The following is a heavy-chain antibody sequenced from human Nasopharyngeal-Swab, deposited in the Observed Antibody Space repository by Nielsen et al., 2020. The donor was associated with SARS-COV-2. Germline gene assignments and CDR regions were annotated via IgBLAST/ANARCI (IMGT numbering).Heavy chain of an antibody. CDR3: ARRQYGDYYYYYGMDV. D-gene: IGHD4-17*01. J-gene: IGHJ6*02. CDR2: IKQDGSEK. CDR1: EFTFSSYW. Sequence: GGSLRLSCAASEFTFSSYWMSWVRQAPGKGQEWVANIKQDGSEKYYVDSVKGRFTISRDNAKNSLYLQMNSLRAEDTAVYYCARRQYGDYYYYYGMDVWGQGTTVTVSS. V-gene: IGHV3-7*03.